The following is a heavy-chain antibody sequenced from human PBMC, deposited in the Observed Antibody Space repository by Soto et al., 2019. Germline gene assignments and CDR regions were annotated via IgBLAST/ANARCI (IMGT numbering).Heavy chain of an antibody. D-gene: IGHD3-22*01. Sequence: GESLKISCAASGFTFSDYYMSWIRQAPGKGLEWVSYISSSGSTIYYADSVKGRFTISRDNAKNSLYLQMNSLRAEDTAVYYCAKIPYYYDSSGYYSDYWGQGTLVTVSS. CDR2: ISSSGSTI. V-gene: IGHV3-11*01. CDR1: GFTFSDYY. J-gene: IGHJ4*02. CDR3: AKIPYYYDSSGYYSDY.